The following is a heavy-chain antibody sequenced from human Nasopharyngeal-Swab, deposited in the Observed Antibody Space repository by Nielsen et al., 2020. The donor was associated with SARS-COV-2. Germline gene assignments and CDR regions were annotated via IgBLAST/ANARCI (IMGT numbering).Heavy chain of an antibody. Sequence: GESLKIYCAASRLTFSTYAMSWVRQAPGKGLEWVSSISTDGGGTYYADSVKGRFTISRDNSKNTLFLQMHSLSAEDTAVYYCARESIAAASYYYYGMDVWGQGTTVTVSS. CDR1: RLTFSTYA. D-gene: IGHD6-13*01. CDR2: ISTDGGGT. CDR3: ARESIAAASYYYYGMDV. J-gene: IGHJ6*02. V-gene: IGHV3-23*01.